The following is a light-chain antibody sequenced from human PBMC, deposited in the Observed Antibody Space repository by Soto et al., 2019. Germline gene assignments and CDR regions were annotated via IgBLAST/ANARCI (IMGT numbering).Light chain of an antibody. Sequence: DIPMTQSPSSLSASLGDRVTITCRASQNIRTCLNWYQQKSGKAPELLIHSASSLQSGVPSRFSGSGSGTDFTLTISNLQPEDFANYYCQQSYSTPYTFGQGAKLEIK. CDR3: QQSYSTPYT. CDR1: QNIRTC. V-gene: IGKV1-39*01. CDR2: SAS. J-gene: IGKJ2*01.